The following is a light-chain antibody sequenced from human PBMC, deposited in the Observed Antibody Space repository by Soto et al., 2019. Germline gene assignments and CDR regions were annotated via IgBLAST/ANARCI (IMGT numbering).Light chain of an antibody. CDR1: SSDIGRYNY. V-gene: IGLV2-11*01. CDR2: DVS. J-gene: IGLJ2*01. Sequence: QSALTQPRSVSGSPGQSVTISCTGSSSDIGRYNYVSWYQQFPGKAPKLMIYDVSERPSGVPDRFSGSKSGNTASLTISGLQAEDEADYYCCSYAGSLVVFGVGTKLTVL. CDR3: CSYAGSLVV.